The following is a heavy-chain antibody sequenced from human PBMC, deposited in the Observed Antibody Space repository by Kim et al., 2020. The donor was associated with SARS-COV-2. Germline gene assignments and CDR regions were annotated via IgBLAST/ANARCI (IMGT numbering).Heavy chain of an antibody. D-gene: IGHD2-15*01. CDR3: TRLPADLSFGLAYYYGMDV. V-gene: IGHV3-73*01. J-gene: IGHJ6*02. Sequence: GRFTISRDDSKNTAYLQMNSLKTEDTAVYYCTRLPADLSFGLAYYYGMDVWGQGTTVTVSS.